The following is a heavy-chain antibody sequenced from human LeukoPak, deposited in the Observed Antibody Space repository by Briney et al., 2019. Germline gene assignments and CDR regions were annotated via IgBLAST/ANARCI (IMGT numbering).Heavy chain of an antibody. J-gene: IGHJ6*03. Sequence: PSQTLSLTCTVSGGSISSGSYYWSWIRQPAGKGLEWIGRFYTSGSTNYNPSLKSRVTISVDTSKNQFSLKLSSVTAADTAVYYCARAPTIYYMDVWGKGTTVTVSS. D-gene: IGHD5-12*01. CDR3: ARAPTIYYMDV. V-gene: IGHV4-61*02. CDR1: GGSISSGSYY. CDR2: FYTSGST.